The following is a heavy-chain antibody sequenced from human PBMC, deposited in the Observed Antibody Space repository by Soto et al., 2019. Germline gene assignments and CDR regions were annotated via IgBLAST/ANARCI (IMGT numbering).Heavy chain of an antibody. Sequence: KVTCKACGGASSSYAISWVRHEHGQGLEWMGGIIPIFGTTNYAQKFQGRVTITADESTSTAYMELSSLRSEDTPVYYCARRKQRAPGWYYGMDVWRQGTTVTVSS. CDR2: IIPIFGTT. CDR1: GGASSSYA. J-gene: IGHJ6*02. D-gene: IGHD6-25*01. V-gene: IGHV1-69*01. CDR3: ARRKQRAPGWYYGMDV.